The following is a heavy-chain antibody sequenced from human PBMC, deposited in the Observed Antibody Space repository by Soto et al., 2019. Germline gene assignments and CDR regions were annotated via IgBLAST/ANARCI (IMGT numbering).Heavy chain of an antibody. J-gene: IGHJ4*02. Sequence: DVQLVETGGGLIQPGVSLRLSCAASGFSVSSSYMSWVRQAPGKGLEWVSVLYSDGRTYYADSVKGRFTISRDNSKNTLYLQMNSLSAEDTAVYYCARCSGWYGQCYFDCWGQGTLVTVSS. CDR1: GFSVSSSY. CDR3: ARCSGWYGQCYFDC. D-gene: IGHD6-13*01. CDR2: LYSDGRT. V-gene: IGHV3-53*02.